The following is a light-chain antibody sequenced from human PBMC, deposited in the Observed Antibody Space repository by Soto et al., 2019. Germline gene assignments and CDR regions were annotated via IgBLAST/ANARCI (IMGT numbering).Light chain of an antibody. J-gene: IGKJ4*01. CDR1: QSISTS. CDR3: QQYSSYMLT. V-gene: IGKV1-5*03. CDR2: MAS. Sequence: DIQMTQSPPTLSASVGDRVTVTCRASQSISTSLAWYQQKPGKAPKLLIYMASSLESGVPSRFSGSGSGTEFTLTISSLQPDDFATYYCQQYSSYMLTFGGGTKVDIK.